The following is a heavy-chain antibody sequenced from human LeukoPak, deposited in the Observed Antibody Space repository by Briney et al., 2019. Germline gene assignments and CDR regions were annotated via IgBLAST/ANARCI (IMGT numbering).Heavy chain of an antibody. J-gene: IGHJ5*02. CDR2: INHSGST. V-gene: IGHV4-34*01. CDR3: ARGRSIYYDFWSGYYNRGDQNKKQSNWFDP. D-gene: IGHD3-3*01. CDR1: GGSFSGYY. Sequence: SETLSLTCAVYGGSFSGYYWSWIRQPPGKGLEWIGEINHSGSTNYNPSLKSRVTISVDTSKNQFSLKLSSVTAADTAVYYCARGRSIYYDFWSGYYNRGDQNKKQSNWFDPWGQGTLVTVSS.